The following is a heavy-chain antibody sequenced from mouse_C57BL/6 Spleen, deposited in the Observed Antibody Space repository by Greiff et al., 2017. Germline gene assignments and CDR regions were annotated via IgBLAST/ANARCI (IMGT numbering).Heavy chain of an antibody. V-gene: IGHV1-9*01. Sequence: QVQLQQSGAELMKPGASVKLSCKATGYTFTGYWIEWVKQRPGHGLEWIGEILPGSGSTNNNEKFKGKATFTADTSSNTAYMQLSSLTTEDSAIYYCARERDSIPFAYWGQGTLVTVSA. J-gene: IGHJ3*01. CDR2: ILPGSGST. CDR3: ARERDSIPFAY. CDR1: GYTFTGYW. D-gene: IGHD2-10*02.